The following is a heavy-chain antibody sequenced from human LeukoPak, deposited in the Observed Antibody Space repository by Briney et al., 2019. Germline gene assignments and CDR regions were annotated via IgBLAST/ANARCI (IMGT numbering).Heavy chain of an antibody. Sequence: ASVKVSCKASGGTFSSYAISWVRQAPGQGLEWMGGIIPIFGTANYAQKFQGRVTITADKSTSTAYMELSSLRSEDTAVYYCARGYGSSRGDYYYYMDVWGKGTTVTVSS. CDR3: ARGYGSSRGDYYYYMDV. J-gene: IGHJ6*03. CDR2: IIPIFGTA. CDR1: GGTFSSYA. V-gene: IGHV1-69*06. D-gene: IGHD6-6*01.